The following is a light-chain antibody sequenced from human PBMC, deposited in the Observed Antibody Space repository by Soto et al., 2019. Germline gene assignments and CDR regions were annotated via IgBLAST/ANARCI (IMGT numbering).Light chain of an antibody. V-gene: IGLV2-14*01. CDR2: EVN. CDR3: SSYSVSRRIL. CDR1: GSDIARYDY. J-gene: IGLJ3*02. Sequence: QSALTQPASVSGSPGQSITFSCTGTGSDIARYDYVSWYQQHPGKAPKLIIFEVNNRPSGISSRFSGSKSGSTASLTISGLQAEDEADYYCSSYSVSRRILFGGGTKVTVL.